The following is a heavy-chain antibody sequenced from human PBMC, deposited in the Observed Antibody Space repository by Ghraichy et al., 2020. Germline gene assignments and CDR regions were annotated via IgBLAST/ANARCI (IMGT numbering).Heavy chain of an antibody. CDR3: ARHGQWLDSRYFDL. J-gene: IGHJ2*01. Sequence: SQTLSLTCTVSGGSISSSSYYCGWIRQPPGKGLEWIGSIYYSGSTYYNPSLKSRVTISVDTSKNQFSLKLSSVTAADTAVYYCARHGQWLDSRYFDLWGRGTLVTVSS. CDR1: GGSISSSSYY. CDR2: IYYSGST. D-gene: IGHD6-19*01. V-gene: IGHV4-39*01.